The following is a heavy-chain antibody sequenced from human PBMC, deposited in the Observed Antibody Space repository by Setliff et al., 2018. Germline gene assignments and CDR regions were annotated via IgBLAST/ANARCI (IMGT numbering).Heavy chain of an antibody. CDR1: GFTFSNAW. CDR3: TTGRRGGCSGASCYDFDY. D-gene: IGHD2-15*01. J-gene: IGHJ4*02. Sequence: PGGSLRLSCAASASGFTFSNAWMSWVRQAPGKGLEWVGRIKSKTDGGTIDYAAPVKGRFIISGDESENTLYLQMNNLKTEDTGVYYCTTGRRGGCSGASCYDFDYWGQGTLVTVSS. CDR2: IKSKTDGGTI. V-gene: IGHV3-15*01.